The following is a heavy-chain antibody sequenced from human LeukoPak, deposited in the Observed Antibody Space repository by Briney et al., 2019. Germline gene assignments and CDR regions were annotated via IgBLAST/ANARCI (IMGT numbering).Heavy chain of an antibody. J-gene: IGHJ4*02. CDR1: GDSISGYY. D-gene: IGHD1-26*01. CDR2: IYHSGNT. Sequence: PSETLSLTCTVSGDSISGYYWSWIRQPPGKGLEWIGNIYHSGNTNYSPSLKSRVTISVDTSKNQFSLKLSSVTAADTAVYYCARSYSGIPYYFDYWGQGTLVTVSS. CDR3: ARSYSGIPYYFDY. V-gene: IGHV4-59*01.